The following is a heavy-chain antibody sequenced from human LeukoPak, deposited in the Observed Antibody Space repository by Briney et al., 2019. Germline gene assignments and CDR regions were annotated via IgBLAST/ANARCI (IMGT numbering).Heavy chain of an antibody. CDR2: ISNSISYI. CDR3: ARDPENYDDRSGFDY. D-gene: IGHD3-22*01. CDR1: GFTFSNYW. Sequence: GGSLRLSCAASGFTFSNYWMHWVRQAPGKGLEWVACISNSISYIYYADSVKGRFTISRDNAKNSLYLQINSLRAEDTAVYYCARDPENYDDRSGFDYWGQGTLVTVSS. J-gene: IGHJ4*02. V-gene: IGHV3-21*01.